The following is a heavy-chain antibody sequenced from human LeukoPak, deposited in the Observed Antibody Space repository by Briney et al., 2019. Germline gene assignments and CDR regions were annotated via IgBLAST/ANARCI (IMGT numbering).Heavy chain of an antibody. CDR2: IDHSGST. J-gene: IGHJ3*02. CDR3: ARRDDI. Sequence: PSETLSLTCTVSGGSISSYYWSWIRQLPGMGLEWIGEIDHSGSTNYNPSLKSRVTISIDTSKNQFSLTLISVTAADTAVYYCARRDDIWGQGTMVTVSS. CDR1: GGSISSYY. V-gene: IGHV4-34*01.